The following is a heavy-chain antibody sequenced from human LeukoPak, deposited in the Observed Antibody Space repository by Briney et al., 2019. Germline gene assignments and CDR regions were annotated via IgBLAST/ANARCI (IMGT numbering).Heavy chain of an antibody. D-gene: IGHD2-2*01. J-gene: IGHJ4*02. CDR3: AKDGSCSSTSCYYGY. CDR2: ISGSGGST. V-gene: IGHV3-23*01. Sequence: PGGSLRLSCAASGFIFSSYAMSWVRQAPGKGLEWVSAISGSGGSTYYSDSVKGRFTISRDNSKNTLYLQMNSLRAEDTAVYYCAKDGSCSSTSCYYGYWGQGTLVTVSS. CDR1: GFIFSSYA.